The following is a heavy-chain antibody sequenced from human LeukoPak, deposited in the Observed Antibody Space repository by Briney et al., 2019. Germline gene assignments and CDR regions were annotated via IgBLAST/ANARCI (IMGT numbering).Heavy chain of an antibody. Sequence: SETLSLTCTVSGGSVSNYYWSWIRQPPGKGLEWIGYIYYSGTTDYNPSLRSRVTILVDTSKNQLSLKLSSVTAADTAVYYCASGREEYQLSLVDAFDIWGQGTVVTVSS. CDR2: IYYSGTT. CDR3: ASGREEYQLSLVDAFDI. CDR1: GGSVSNYY. V-gene: IGHV4-59*02. J-gene: IGHJ3*02. D-gene: IGHD2-2*01.